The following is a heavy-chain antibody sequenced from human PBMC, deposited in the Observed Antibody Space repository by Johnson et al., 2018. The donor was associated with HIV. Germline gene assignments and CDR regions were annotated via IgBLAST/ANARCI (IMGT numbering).Heavy chain of an antibody. V-gene: IGHV3-11*04. CDR2: ISSSGSTM. CDR3: ARDAKVGYGDAVDI. CDR1: GFIFSDYY. Sequence: QVQLVESGGGLVKPGGSQRLSCAASGFIFSDYYMTWIRQAPGKGLEWVSYISSSGSTMYYADSVKGRFTISRDNAKNSLYLQMNSLRAEDTAVFYCARDAKVGYGDAVDIWGQGTMVTVSS. J-gene: IGHJ3*02. D-gene: IGHD5-12*01.